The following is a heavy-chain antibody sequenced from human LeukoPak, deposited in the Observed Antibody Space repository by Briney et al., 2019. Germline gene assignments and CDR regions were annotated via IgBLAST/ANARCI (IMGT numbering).Heavy chain of an antibody. CDR2: MYPPDSGT. J-gene: IGHJ3*02. CDR1: GYSFNNYW. CDR3: ARLRANDAFDI. V-gene: IGHV5-51*01. Sequence: GESLKITCKGSGYSFNNYWIGWVRQMPGKGLEWMGIMYPPDSGTRYSPSFQGQVSISADKSINTAYLQWSSLKASDTAIYYCARLRANDAFDIWGQGTMVTVSS.